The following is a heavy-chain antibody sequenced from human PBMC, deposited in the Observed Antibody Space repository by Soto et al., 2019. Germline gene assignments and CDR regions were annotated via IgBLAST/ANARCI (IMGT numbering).Heavy chain of an antibody. CDR2: IVVGSGNT. CDR3: AEDEGDGYRR. V-gene: IGHV1-58*01. CDR1: GFTFTSSA. J-gene: IGHJ4*02. Sequence: ASVKVSCKASGFTFTSSAVQCVRQARGQRLEWIGWIVVGSGNTNYAQKFQERVTITRDMSTSTAYMELSSLRSEDTAVYYCAEDEGDGYRRWGQGTLVTVSS. D-gene: IGHD5-12*01.